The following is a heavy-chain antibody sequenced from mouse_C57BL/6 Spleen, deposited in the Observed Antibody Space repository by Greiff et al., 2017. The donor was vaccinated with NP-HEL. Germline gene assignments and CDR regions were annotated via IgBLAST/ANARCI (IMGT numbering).Heavy chain of an antibody. CDR2: IDPSGSYT. Sequence: QVQLQQSGAELVKPGASVKLSCKASGYTFTSYWMQWVKQRPGQGLEWIGEIDPSGSYTNYNQKFKGKATLTVDTSSSTAYMQLSSLTSEDSAVYYCARRYYGSRGDFDVWGTGTTVTVSS. CDR1: GYTFTSYW. D-gene: IGHD1-1*01. V-gene: IGHV1-50*01. J-gene: IGHJ1*03. CDR3: ARRYYGSRGDFDV.